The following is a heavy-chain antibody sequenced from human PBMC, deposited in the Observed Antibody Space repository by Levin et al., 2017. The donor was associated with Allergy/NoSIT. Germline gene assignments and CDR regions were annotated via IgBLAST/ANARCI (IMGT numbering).Heavy chain of an antibody. CDR2: IFSNDEK. CDR1: GFSLSNARMG. Sequence: SGPTLVKPTETLTLTCTVSGFSLSNARMGVSWIRQPPGKALEWLAHIFSNDEKSYSTSLKSRLTISKDTSKSQVVLTMTNMDPVDTATYYCARTHMYYDFWSGYRLPFDPWGQGTLVTVSS. J-gene: IGHJ5*02. CDR3: ARTHMYYDFWSGYRLPFDP. V-gene: IGHV2-26*01. D-gene: IGHD3-3*01.